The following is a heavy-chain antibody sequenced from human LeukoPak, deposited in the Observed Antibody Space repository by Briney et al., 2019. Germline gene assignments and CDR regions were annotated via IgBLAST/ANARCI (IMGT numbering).Heavy chain of an antibody. CDR1: GGSISSYY. V-gene: IGHV4-59*01. J-gene: IGHJ6*03. D-gene: IGHD5-18*01. Sequence: TSETLSLTCTVSGGSISSYYWSWIRQPPGKGLEWIGYIYYSGSTNYNPSLKSRVTISVDTSKNQFFLKLSSVTAADTAVYYCARDRYNYSYYYFMDVWGKGTTVTVSS. CDR2: IYYSGST. CDR3: ARDRYNYSYYYFMDV.